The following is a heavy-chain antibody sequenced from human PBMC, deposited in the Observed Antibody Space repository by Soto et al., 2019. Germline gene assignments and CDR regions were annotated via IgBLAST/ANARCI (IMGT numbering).Heavy chain of an antibody. Sequence: PGGSLRLSCAASGFNFDNYWMAWVRQAPGKGLEWVANIKQDGSDKNYVDSVKGRFTISRDNAKNSLYLQMNSLRAEDSAVYSCARDTTGILDYWGQGTLVTVSS. CDR2: IKQDGSDK. J-gene: IGHJ4*02. CDR3: ARDTTGILDY. D-gene: IGHD1-1*01. CDR1: GFNFDNYW. V-gene: IGHV3-7*01.